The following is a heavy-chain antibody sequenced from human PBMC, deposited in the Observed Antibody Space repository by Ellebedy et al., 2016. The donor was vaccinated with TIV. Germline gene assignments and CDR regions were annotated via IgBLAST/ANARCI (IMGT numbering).Heavy chain of an antibody. D-gene: IGHD3-10*01. CDR1: GFTFSSYW. Sequence: GESLKISCAASGFTFSSYWMHWVRQAPGKGLVWVSRIYSDGSSTTYVDSVKGRFTISRDNARNTVYLQMSSLRAEDTAVYYCARDSGRRISWDNEYWGRGTLVTVSS. V-gene: IGHV3-74*01. CDR3: ARDSGRRISWDNEY. CDR2: IYSDGSST. J-gene: IGHJ4*01.